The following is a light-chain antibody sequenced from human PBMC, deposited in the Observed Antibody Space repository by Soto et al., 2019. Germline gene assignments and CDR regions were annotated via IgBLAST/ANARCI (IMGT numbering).Light chain of an antibody. V-gene: IGKV3-15*01. J-gene: IGKJ3*01. CDR3: QQYNNWPPFT. Sequence: EIVMTQSPATLSVSPGERATLSCRASQSVSSNLAWYQQKPGQAPRLLIYGASTRATGIPARFSGSGSGTEVTLPTISRLSEDFVVYYCQQYNNWPPFTFGPGTKVDIK. CDR1: QSVSSN. CDR2: GAS.